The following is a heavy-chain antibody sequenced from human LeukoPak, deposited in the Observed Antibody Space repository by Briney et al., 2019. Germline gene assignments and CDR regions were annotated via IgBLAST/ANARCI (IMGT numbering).Heavy chain of an antibody. D-gene: IGHD2-2*01. Sequence: GGSLRLSCSASGFTFKDYAMHWVRQAPGLGLEWVAVIASDGRTTYYADSVSGRFTISRDNSNNALSLQMNSLNADDTAVYYCARAAEASCSGTSCYRYFHHWGQGTLVIVSS. J-gene: IGHJ1*01. CDR1: GFTFKDYA. CDR2: IASDGRTT. V-gene: IGHV3-30*04. CDR3: ARAAEASCSGTSCYRYFHH.